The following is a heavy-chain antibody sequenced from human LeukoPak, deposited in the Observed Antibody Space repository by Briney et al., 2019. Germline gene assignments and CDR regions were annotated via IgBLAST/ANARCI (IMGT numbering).Heavy chain of an antibody. Sequence: SETLSLTCTVSGGSISSYYWSWIRQPPGKGLEWIGYIYYSGSTNYNPSLKSRVTISVDTSKNQIYLKLSSVTAADTAVYYFAKGPYYHILSCDDAFDIWGQGTMVTVSS. D-gene: IGHD3-9*01. J-gene: IGHJ3*02. V-gene: IGHV4-59*01. CDR1: GGSISSYY. CDR2: IYYSGST. CDR3: AKGPYYHILSCDDAFDI.